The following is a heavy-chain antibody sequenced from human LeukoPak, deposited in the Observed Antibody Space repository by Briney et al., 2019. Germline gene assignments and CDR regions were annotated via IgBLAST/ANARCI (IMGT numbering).Heavy chain of an antibody. CDR1: GYTFTGYY. CDR2: INPNSGGT. J-gene: IGHJ4*02. D-gene: IGHD3-10*01. CDR3: AREDARIRGVIHY. V-gene: IGHV1-2*02. Sequence: GPSVKVSCKASGYTFTGYYMHWVRQAPGQGLEWMGWINPNSGGTNYAQKFQGRVTMTRDTSISTAYMELSRLRSDDTAVYYCAREDARIRGVIHYWGQGTLVTVSS.